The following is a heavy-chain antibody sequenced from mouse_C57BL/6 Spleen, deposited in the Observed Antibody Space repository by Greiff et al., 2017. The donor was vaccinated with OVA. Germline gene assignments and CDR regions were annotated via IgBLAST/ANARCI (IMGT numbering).Heavy chain of an antibody. CDR2: ISSGGSYT. V-gene: IGHV5-6*02. J-gene: IGHJ1*03. CDR3: ASPITTVVAPRYFDV. CDR1: GFTFSSYG. Sequence: DVMLVESGGDLVKPGGSLKLSCAASGFTFSSYGMSWVRQTPDKRLEWVATISSGGSYTYYPDSVKGRFTISRDNAKNTLYLQMSSLKSEDTAMYYCASPITTVVAPRYFDVWGTGTTVTVSS. D-gene: IGHD1-1*01.